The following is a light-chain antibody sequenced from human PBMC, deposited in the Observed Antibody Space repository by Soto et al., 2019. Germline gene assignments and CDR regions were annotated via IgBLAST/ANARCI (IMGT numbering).Light chain of an antibody. V-gene: IGLV3-21*04. Sequence: SYELTQPPSVSVAPGKTARITCGGKNIGSKSVHWYQQKPGQAPVLVIYHDSDRPSGIPERFSGSNSGNTATLTISRVEAGDEADYYCQVWDSSSDHVVFGGGTKLTVL. CDR2: HDS. CDR1: NIGSKS. CDR3: QVWDSSSDHVV. J-gene: IGLJ2*01.